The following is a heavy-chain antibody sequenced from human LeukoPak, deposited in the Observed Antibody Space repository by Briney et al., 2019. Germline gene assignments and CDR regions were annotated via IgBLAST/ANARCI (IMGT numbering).Heavy chain of an antibody. V-gene: IGHV3-64D*09. Sequence: GGSLRLSCSASGFTFSRYAMHWVRQAPGKGLEYVSAISRNGGSTYYADSVRGRFTVSRDNSKDTLYLQMGSLRAEDTAVYYCENAIAVAGTPIDYWGQGTLVTVSS. CDR1: GFTFSRYA. CDR3: ENAIAVAGTPIDY. CDR2: ISRNGGST. J-gene: IGHJ4*02. D-gene: IGHD6-19*01.